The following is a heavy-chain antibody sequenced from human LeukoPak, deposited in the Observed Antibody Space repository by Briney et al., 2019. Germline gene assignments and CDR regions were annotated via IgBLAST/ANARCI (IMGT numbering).Heavy chain of an antibody. CDR1: GFTFDDYA. V-gene: IGHV3-43*02. D-gene: IGHD1-26*01. CDR2: ISGDGGST. J-gene: IGHJ4*02. CDR3: AKTQLGDSGNYYDFDY. Sequence: AGGSLRLSCAASGFTFDDYAMHWVRQAPGKGLEWVSLISGDGGSTYYADSVKGRITISRDNSKNSLYLQMNSLRTEDTALYYCAKTQLGDSGNYYDFDYWGQGTLVTVSS.